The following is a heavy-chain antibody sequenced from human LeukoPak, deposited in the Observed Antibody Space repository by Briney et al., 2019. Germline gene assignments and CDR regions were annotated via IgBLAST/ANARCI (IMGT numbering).Heavy chain of an antibody. CDR1: GFTFSYHW. J-gene: IGHJ3*02. Sequence: PGGSLRLSCAASGFTFSYHWMTWVRQAPGKGLEWVSAISGSGGSTYYADSVKGRFTISRDNSKNTLYLQMNSLRAEDTAVYYCAKDRSVVVIPSAFDIWGQGTMVTVSS. CDR2: ISGSGGST. CDR3: AKDRSVVVIPSAFDI. D-gene: IGHD3-22*01. V-gene: IGHV3-23*01.